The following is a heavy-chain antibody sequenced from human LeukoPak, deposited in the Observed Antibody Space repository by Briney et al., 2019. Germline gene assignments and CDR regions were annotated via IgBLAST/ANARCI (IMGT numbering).Heavy chain of an antibody. CDR3: VREGPETYYFDF. D-gene: IGHD2-21*01. Sequence: ASVKVSCKASGGTFSSYAISWVRQAPGQGLEYMGIIRPSGSTAYPQKFQGRVTMTRDTATGVVYMELSSLRSEDTAVYYCVREGPETYYFDFWGQGTLVTVSS. V-gene: IGHV1-46*01. J-gene: IGHJ4*02. CDR1: GGTFSSYA. CDR2: IRPSGST.